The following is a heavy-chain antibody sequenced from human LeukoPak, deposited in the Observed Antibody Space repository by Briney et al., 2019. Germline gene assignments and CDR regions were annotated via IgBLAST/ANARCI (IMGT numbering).Heavy chain of an antibody. CDR3: ARITTMTVPDY. Sequence: EASVKVSCKASGYSFASYAMHWVRQAPGQRLEWMGWINAGTGDTKYSQKFQGRVIITRDTSASTAYMELSSLRSEDTAVYYCARITTMTVPDYWGQGALVTVSS. D-gene: IGHD3-22*01. CDR1: GYSFASYA. J-gene: IGHJ1*01. V-gene: IGHV1-3*01. CDR2: INAGTGDT.